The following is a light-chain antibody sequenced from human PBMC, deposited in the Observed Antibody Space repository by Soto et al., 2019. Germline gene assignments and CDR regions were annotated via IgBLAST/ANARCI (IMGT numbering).Light chain of an antibody. Sequence: DILFNHPPSSLSLSLYYLLALTFLASQRITTYLNWYRQKPGKAPKLLIYAASSLQSGVPSRFSGSGSETEFTLSISRLQPEEFATYFCQQIYSVRLNFGGGTKVEIK. CDR1: QRITTY. J-gene: IGKJ4*01. CDR3: QQIYSVRLN. V-gene: IGKV1-39*01. CDR2: AAS.